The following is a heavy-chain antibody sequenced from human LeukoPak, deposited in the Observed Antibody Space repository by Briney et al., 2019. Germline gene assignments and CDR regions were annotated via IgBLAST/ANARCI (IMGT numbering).Heavy chain of an antibody. V-gene: IGHV4-4*07. D-gene: IGHD2-15*01. J-gene: IGHJ5*02. CDR1: GGSIHSYY. CDR2: IYSSGTT. Sequence: PSETLSLTCTVSGGSIHSYYWSWIRQPAGKGLEWIGRIYSSGTTNYNPSLKSRVTMSVDTSKNQFSLKLSSVTAADTAVYYCARDPHCGIGSCYGFDPWGQGTLVTVSS. CDR3: ARDPHCGIGSCYGFDP.